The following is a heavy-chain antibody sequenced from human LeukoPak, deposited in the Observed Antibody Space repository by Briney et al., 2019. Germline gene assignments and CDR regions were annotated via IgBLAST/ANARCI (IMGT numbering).Heavy chain of an antibody. Sequence: SETLSLTCGVYAGSFSGYYWSWIRQPPGKGLEWIGEIDQRGNKNYNPSLQSRVTISLDTSKNQFSLKLSSVTAADTAVYYCARGVYIAAGQYGYWGQGTLVTVSS. CDR2: IDQRGNK. V-gene: IGHV4-34*01. J-gene: IGHJ4*02. D-gene: IGHD6-13*01. CDR3: ARGVYIAAGQYGY. CDR1: AGSFSGYY.